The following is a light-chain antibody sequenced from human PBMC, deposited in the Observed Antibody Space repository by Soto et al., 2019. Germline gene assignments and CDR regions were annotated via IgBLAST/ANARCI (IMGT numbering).Light chain of an antibody. CDR2: KAS. CDR3: QQYNSYWT. V-gene: IGKV1-5*03. CDR1: QSFSSW. J-gene: IGKJ1*01. Sequence: DIQMSQSPSTLSASVGDRVTITCRASQSFSSWLAWYQHKPGKAPKLLIYKASSLESGVPSRFSGGGSGTEFTLTISSLQPDDIATYYGQQYNSYWTFGQGTKVEIK.